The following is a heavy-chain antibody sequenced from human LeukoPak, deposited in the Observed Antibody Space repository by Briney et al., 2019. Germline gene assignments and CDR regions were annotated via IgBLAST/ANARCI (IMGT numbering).Heavy chain of an antibody. Sequence: GRSLRLSCAASGFTFSSYSMNWVRQAPGKGLEWVSSISSSSSYIYYADSVKGRFTISRGNAKNSLYLQMNSLRAEDTAAYYCARAVGASYSGSYFFDYWGQGTLVTVSS. J-gene: IGHJ4*02. D-gene: IGHD1-26*01. CDR2: ISSSSSYI. V-gene: IGHV3-21*01. CDR3: ARAVGASYSGSYFFDY. CDR1: GFTFSSYS.